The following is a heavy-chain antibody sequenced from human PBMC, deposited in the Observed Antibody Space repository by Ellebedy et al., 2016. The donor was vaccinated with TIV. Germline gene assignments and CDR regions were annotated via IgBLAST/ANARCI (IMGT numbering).Heavy chain of an antibody. Sequence: PGGSLSLSCTGSGYSFTNYWIGLVPQMPGKGLEWMGIIYPGDSDTRYSPSFQGQVTISADQSISTAYLQWSSLKASDTAMYYCARHGPGIAVAGTDYYYYGMDVWGQGTTVTVSS. CDR2: IYPGDSDT. D-gene: IGHD6-19*01. J-gene: IGHJ6*02. CDR1: GYSFTNYW. CDR3: ARHGPGIAVAGTDYYYYGMDV. V-gene: IGHV5-51*01.